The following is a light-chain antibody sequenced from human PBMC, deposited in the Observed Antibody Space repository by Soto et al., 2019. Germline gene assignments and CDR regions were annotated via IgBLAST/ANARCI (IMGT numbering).Light chain of an antibody. V-gene: IGKV3-15*01. CDR1: QTVSSS. CDR2: GAS. J-gene: IGKJ1*01. CDR3: QEYIQWPPGM. Sequence: DIVLTQSPGTLSLSPGERATLSCRASQTVSSSSLAWYQQKPGQAPRLLIYGASSRATGIPVRFSGSGSGTEFTLTISSLQSEDFAVYYCQEYIQWPPGMFGPGTKVDIK.